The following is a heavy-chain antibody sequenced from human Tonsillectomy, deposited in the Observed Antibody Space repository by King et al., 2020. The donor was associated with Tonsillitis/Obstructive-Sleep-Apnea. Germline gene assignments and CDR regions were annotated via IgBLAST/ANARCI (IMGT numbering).Heavy chain of an antibody. Sequence: DQLVQSGAEVKKPGASVKVSCKASGYTFTSYAMHWGRQAPGQRLEWMGWINAGNGNTKYSQKFPGRVTITRETSASTAYMELSSLRSEDTAVYYCARDSIAAAGPYYFDYWGQGTLVTVSS. J-gene: IGHJ4*02. V-gene: IGHV1-3*01. CDR1: GYTFTSYA. D-gene: IGHD6-13*01. CDR2: INAGNGNT. CDR3: ARDSIAAAGPYYFDY.